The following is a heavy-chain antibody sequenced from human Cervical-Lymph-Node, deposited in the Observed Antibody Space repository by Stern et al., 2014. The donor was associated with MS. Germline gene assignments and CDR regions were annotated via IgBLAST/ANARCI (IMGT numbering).Heavy chain of an antibody. D-gene: IGHD3-10*01. CDR3: ARVPYGSGSYYFDY. CDR1: GFTFSSYA. J-gene: IGHJ4*02. V-gene: IGHV3-30*04. CDR2: ISYDGSNK. Sequence: VQLVESGGGVVQPGRSLRLSCAASGFTFSSYAMHWVRQAPGKGLEWVAVISYDGSNKYYADSVKGRFTISRDNSKNTLYLQMNSLRAEDTAVYYCARVPYGSGSYYFDYWGQGPLVTVSP.